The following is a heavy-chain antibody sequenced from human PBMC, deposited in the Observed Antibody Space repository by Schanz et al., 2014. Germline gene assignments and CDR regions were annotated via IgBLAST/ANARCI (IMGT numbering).Heavy chain of an antibody. V-gene: IGHV1-69*02. Sequence: QVQLVQSGAEVKKPGSSMKVSCKASGGTFSTYPINWLRQAPGQGLEWMGRIIPIHGIVNYAQRFQDRVRITADKSTSTAYMELSSLRSDDMAVYYCARGGGPEEVFDIWGQGTILTVSS. CDR1: GGTFSTYP. CDR3: ARGGGPEEVFDI. CDR2: IIPIHGIV. J-gene: IGHJ3*02. D-gene: IGHD2-15*01.